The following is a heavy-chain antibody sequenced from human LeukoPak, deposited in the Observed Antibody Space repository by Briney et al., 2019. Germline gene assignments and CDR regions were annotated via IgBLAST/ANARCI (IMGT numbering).Heavy chain of an antibody. CDR2: MNPNSGNT. D-gene: IGHD3-3*01. CDR1: GYTFTSYD. J-gene: IGHJ3*02. CDR3: ARGAPVPHYYYDFWSGYYDAFDI. Sequence: GASVKVSCKASGYTFTSYDINWVRQATGQGLEWMGWMNPNSGNTGYAQKFQGRVTMTRNTSISTAYMEPSSLRSEDTAVYYCARGAPVPHYYYDFWSGYYDAFDIWGQGTMVTVSS. V-gene: IGHV1-8*01.